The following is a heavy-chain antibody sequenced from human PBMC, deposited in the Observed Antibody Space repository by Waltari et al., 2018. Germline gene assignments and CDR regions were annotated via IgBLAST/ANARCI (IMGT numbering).Heavy chain of an antibody. Sequence: QVQLQESGPGLVKPSETLSLTCTVSGGSISSYYWSWIRQPPGKGLEWIGYIYYSGSTNYNPSLKSRVTISVDTSKNQFSLKLSSVTAADTAVYYCARGRVYDFWSGYYGFDYWGQGTLVTVSS. CDR2: IYYSGST. CDR1: GGSISSYY. CDR3: ARGRVYDFWSGYYGFDY. D-gene: IGHD3-3*01. J-gene: IGHJ4*02. V-gene: IGHV4-59*01.